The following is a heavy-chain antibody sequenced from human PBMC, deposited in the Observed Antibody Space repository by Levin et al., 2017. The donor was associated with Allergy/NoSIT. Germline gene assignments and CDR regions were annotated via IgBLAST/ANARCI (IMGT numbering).Heavy chain of an antibody. CDR1: GFAFSSYV. V-gene: IGHV3-23*01. Sequence: GGSLRLSCAASGFAFSSYVMSWVRQAPGKGLEWVSAIRGSGIGTYYADSVKGRFTISRDNSKNTLYLQMNSLRAEDTALYYCAKAPQYYYDSNDYYGALNDYWGQGTLVTVSS. CDR2: IRGSGIGT. J-gene: IGHJ4*02. D-gene: IGHD3-22*01. CDR3: AKAPQYYYDSNDYYGALNDY.